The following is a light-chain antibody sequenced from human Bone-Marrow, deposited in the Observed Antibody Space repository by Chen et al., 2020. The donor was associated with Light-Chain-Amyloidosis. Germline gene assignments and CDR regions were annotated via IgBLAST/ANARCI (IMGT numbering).Light chain of an antibody. CDR3: QAADSSGTYEVI. V-gene: IGLV3-25*03. CDR1: DLPTKY. J-gene: IGLJ2*01. CDR2: RDT. Sequence: YQLTPPPSVSVSPGQTARITCSGDDLPTKYAYWYQQKPGQAPVLVIHRDTERPSGISERFSGSSSGTTATLTISGVQAEDEADYHCQAADSSGTYEVIFGGGTKLTVL.